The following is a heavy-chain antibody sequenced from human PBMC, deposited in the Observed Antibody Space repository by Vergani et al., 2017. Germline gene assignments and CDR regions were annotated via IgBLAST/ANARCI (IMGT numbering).Heavy chain of an antibody. CDR1: GFTFSSYA. D-gene: IGHD3-10*01. Sequence: EVQLLESGGGLVQPGGSLRLSCAASGFTFSSYAMSWVHQAPGKGLEWVSAISGSGGSTYYADSVKGRFTISRENSKNTLYLQMNSLRAEDTAVYYCAKTPRHGSGIYYYYYMDVWGKGTTVTVSS. V-gene: IGHV3-23*01. J-gene: IGHJ6*03. CDR3: AKTPRHGSGIYYYYYMDV. CDR2: ISGSGGST.